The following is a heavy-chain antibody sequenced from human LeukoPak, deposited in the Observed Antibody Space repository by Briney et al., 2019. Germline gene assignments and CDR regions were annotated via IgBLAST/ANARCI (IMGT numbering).Heavy chain of an antibody. CDR3: ARDRGKDYFDN. Sequence: GSLRLSCAASGFTFSSYTMSWVRQAAGKGLEWVAFIRNDGSDTYHANSVKGRFSISRDNSKNTVYLHMNSLRAEDTAVYYCARDRGKDYFDNWGQGTQVTVSS. V-gene: IGHV3-30*02. CDR1: GFTFSSYT. CDR2: IRNDGSDT. D-gene: IGHD4-23*01. J-gene: IGHJ4*02.